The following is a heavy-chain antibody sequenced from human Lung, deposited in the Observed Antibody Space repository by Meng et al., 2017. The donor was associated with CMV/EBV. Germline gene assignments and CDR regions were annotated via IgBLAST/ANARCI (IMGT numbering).Heavy chain of an antibody. Sequence: GQVEESGPGLVKPSQTLSFTCTVSVGSIGSGGYYWSWIRKHPGKGLEWIGYIYYTGSTFYNPSLKSRVTISVDTSKNQFSLKLIPATAADTAVYYCAREAGRDGYATPKFDYWGQGTLVTVSS. D-gene: IGHD5-24*01. CDR3: AREAGRDGYATPKFDY. CDR1: VGSIGSGGYY. J-gene: IGHJ4*02. CDR2: IYYTGST. V-gene: IGHV4-31*03.